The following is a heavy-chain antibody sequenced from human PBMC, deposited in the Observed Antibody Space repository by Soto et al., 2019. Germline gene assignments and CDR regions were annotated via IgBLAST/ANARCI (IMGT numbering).Heavy chain of an antibody. Sequence: HPGGSLRLSCAASGFTFSTFAMSWVRQAPGKGMEWVSAISGSGGTTYNADSVKGRFTISRDNSKNTLYLQMNSLRAEDTAVYFCAIDGDYDSFCYCYPGMSKTYFGLDVWGLGTPVTVSS. CDR1: GFTFSTFA. CDR3: AIDGDYDSFCYCYPGMSKTYFGLDV. CDR2: ISGSGGTT. J-gene: IGHJ6*02. D-gene: IGHD3-9*01. V-gene: IGHV3-23*01.